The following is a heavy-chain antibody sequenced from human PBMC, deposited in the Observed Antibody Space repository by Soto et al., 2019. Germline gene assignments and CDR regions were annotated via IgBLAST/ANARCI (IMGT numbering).Heavy chain of an antibody. J-gene: IGHJ4*02. D-gene: IGHD2-2*01. CDR3: AKLPAASNLGFDY. CDR1: GFTFSSYA. CDR2: ISGSGGST. V-gene: IGHV3-23*01. Sequence: GGSLRLSCAASGFTFSSYAMSWVRQAPGKGLEWVSAISGSGGSTYYADSVKGRFTISRDNSKNTLYLQMNRLRAEDTAAYYCAKLPAASNLGFDYWGQGTLVTVS.